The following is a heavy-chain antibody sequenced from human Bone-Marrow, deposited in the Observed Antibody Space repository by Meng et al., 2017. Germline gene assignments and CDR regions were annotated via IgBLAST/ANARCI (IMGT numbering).Heavy chain of an antibody. CDR3: ARVDWSGGNPIDS. D-gene: IGHD3-10*01. V-gene: IGHV4-4*02. J-gene: IGHJ4*02. CDR1: GGSIISINW. CDR2: IFHTGNT. Sequence: VQRAGPGPGLVKTSGTLSLTCAVSGGSIISINWWTWVRQPPGKGLEWIGEIFHTGNTNFHPSLKSRVTISVDKSKNQFSLKLNSVTAADTAVYYCARVDWSGGNPIDSWGQGTLVTVSS.